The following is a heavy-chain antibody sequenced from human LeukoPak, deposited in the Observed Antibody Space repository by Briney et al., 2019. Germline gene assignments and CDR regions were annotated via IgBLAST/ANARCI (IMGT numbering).Heavy chain of an antibody. CDR2: IKQDGSEK. CDR1: GFTISRQW. D-gene: IGHD2-15*01. Sequence: PGGSLRLSCTASGFTISRQWMSWVRQARGKGLEWVANIKQDGSEKYYVDSVKGRFTISRDNAKNSLYLQMNSLRAEDTAVYYRARDGMGDIKAFDIWGQGTMVTVSS. V-gene: IGHV3-7*05. CDR3: ARDGMGDIKAFDI. J-gene: IGHJ3*02.